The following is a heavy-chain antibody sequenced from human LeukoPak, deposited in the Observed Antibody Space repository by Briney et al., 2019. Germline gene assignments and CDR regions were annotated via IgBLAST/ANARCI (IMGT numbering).Heavy chain of an antibody. V-gene: IGHV4-39*07. CDR2: IYYSGST. CDR1: GGSISSSSYY. CDR3: ARVHNYDFWSGPDNWFDP. Sequence: SETLSLTCTVSGGSISSSSYYWGWIRQPPGKGLEWIGSIYYSGSTYYNPSLKSRVTISVDTSKNQFSLKLSSVTAADTAVYYCARVHNYDFWSGPDNWFDPWGQGTLVTVSS. J-gene: IGHJ5*02. D-gene: IGHD3-3*01.